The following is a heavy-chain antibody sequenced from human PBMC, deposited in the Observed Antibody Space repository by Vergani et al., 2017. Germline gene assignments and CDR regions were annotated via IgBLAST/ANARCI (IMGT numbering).Heavy chain of an antibody. D-gene: IGHD2-15*01. CDR1: GYSFTSYW. Sequence: EVQLVQSGAEVKKPGESLKISCKGSGYSFTSYWIGWVRQMPGKGLEWMGIIYPGDSDPRYSPSFQGQVTISADKSISTAYLQWSILKASDTAMYYCARLGSYCSGGSCYSEHYYYDMDVWGKGTTVTVSS. CDR2: IYPGDSDP. V-gene: IGHV5-51*01. J-gene: IGHJ6*03. CDR3: ARLGSYCSGGSCYSEHYYYDMDV.